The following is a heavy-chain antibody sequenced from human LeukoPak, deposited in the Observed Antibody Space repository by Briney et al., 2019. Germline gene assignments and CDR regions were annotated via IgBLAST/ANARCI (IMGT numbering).Heavy chain of an antibody. CDR2: INHSGST. V-gene: IGHV4-34*01. D-gene: IGHD6-13*01. Sequence: PSETLSLTCAVYGGSFSGYYWSWIRKPPGKGLEWIGEINHSGSTNYNPSLKSRVTISVDTSKNQFSLKLSSVTAADTAVYYCARRSRWYSPLAYWGQGTLVTVSS. CDR1: GGSFSGYY. CDR3: ARRSRWYSPLAY. J-gene: IGHJ4*02.